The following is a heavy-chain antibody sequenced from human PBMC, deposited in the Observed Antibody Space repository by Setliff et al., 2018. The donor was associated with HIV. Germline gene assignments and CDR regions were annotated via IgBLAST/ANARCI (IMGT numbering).Heavy chain of an antibody. Sequence: SETLSLTCTVSEGYITGYYWTWIRQPPGRGLEWIGYIFYSGTTKFNPSLKGRAAFSVDSSNNQFSLKMTSVTAADTAVYFCARFNALLGSSTYYDYWGPGLLVTVSS. V-gene: IGHV4-59*01. CDR3: ARFNALLGSSTYYDY. CDR2: IFYSGTT. CDR1: EGYITGYY. D-gene: IGHD3-22*01. J-gene: IGHJ4*02.